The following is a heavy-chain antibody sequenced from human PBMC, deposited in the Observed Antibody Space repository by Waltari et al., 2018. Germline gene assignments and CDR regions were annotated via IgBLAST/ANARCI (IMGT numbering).Heavy chain of an antibody. CDR2: IWYDGSNK. CDR3: ASGSVAGTSAYYYGMDV. J-gene: IGHJ6*02. V-gene: IGHV3-33*01. CDR1: GFTFSSHG. Sequence: QVQLVESGGGVVQPGRSLRLSCAASGFTFSSHGMHWVRQAPGKGLEWVAVIWYDGSNKYYADSVKGRFTISRDNSKNTLYLQMNSLRAEDTAVYYCASGSVAGTSAYYYGMDVWGQGTTVTVSS. D-gene: IGHD6-19*01.